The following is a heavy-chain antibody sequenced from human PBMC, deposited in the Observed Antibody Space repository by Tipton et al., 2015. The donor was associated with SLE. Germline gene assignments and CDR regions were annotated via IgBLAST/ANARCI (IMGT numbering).Heavy chain of an antibody. CDR3: ARAHTAYSSSVQLDS. J-gene: IGHJ4*02. CDR2: IIPIFGRA. Sequence: QLVQSGAEVKKPGSSVKVSCKTSGGTFSTYAMNWVRQAPGQGLAWMGGIIPIFGRAMYAQKFQGRVTITTDESTSTAYMELSSLRSEDTAVYYCARAHTAYSSSVQLDSWGQGTLVTVSS. D-gene: IGHD6-6*01. V-gene: IGHV1-69*05. CDR1: GGTFSTYA.